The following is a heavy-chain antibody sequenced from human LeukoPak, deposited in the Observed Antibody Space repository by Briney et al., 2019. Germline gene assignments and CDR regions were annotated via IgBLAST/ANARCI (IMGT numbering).Heavy chain of an antibody. CDR1: GGSISSYY. V-gene: IGHV4-59*08. Sequence: SETLSLTCTVSGGSISSYYWSWIRQPPGKGLEWIGYIYYSGSTNYNPSLKSRVTISVDTSKNQFSLKLSSVTAADTAVYYCARRTLRNTLWHAFDIWGQGTMVTVSS. D-gene: IGHD3-3*01. CDR2: IYYSGST. J-gene: IGHJ3*02. CDR3: ARRTLRNTLWHAFDI.